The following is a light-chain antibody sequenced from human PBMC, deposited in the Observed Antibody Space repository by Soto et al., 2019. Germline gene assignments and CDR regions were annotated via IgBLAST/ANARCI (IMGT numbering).Light chain of an antibody. CDR2: DAS. CDR3: QQRSNWPT. V-gene: IGKV3-11*01. J-gene: IGKJ1*01. Sequence: EIVLTQSPATLSLSPGERATLSCRASQSVSSYLAWYQQKPGQAPRLLIYDASNRATGIPARFSGSGSGTVFPLTISSLEPEDFAVYYCQQRSNWPTFGQGTKVEIK. CDR1: QSVSSY.